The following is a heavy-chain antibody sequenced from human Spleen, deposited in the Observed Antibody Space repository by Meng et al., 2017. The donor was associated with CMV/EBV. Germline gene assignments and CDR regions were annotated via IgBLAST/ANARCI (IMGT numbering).Heavy chain of an antibody. V-gene: IGHV1-46*01. Sequence: CKTSGYNFTKNYIHWVRQAPGQGLEWMGIINPSSGSKSYVQKFQGRVSMTRDTSTSTVYMEVSSLRSEDTAVYYCARDLKTIAAFDYWGQGTLVTVSS. J-gene: IGHJ4*02. CDR3: ARDLKTIAAFDY. CDR2: INPSSGSK. CDR1: GYNFTKNY. D-gene: IGHD6-13*01.